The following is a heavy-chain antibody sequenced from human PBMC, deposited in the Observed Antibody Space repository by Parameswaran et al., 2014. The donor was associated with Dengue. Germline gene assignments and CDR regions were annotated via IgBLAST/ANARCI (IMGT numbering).Heavy chain of an antibody. D-gene: IGHD2-2*01. CDR1: GVSVSSSSYY. V-gene: IGHV4-39*07. J-gene: IGHJ5*02. CDR3: ARDTSGVYESTFDP. CDR2: IYYTGTT. Sequence: SETLSLTCTVSGVSVSSSSYYWGWIRQPPGKGLEWIANIYYTGTTYYNPSLKSRVTISVDTSKNQFSLRLSSMTAADTAIYYCARDTSGVYESTFDPWGQGTLVTVSS.